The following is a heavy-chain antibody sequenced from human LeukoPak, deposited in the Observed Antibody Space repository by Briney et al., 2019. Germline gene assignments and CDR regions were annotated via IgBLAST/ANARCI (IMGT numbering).Heavy chain of an antibody. J-gene: IGHJ4*02. V-gene: IGHV4-34*01. D-gene: IGHD2-8*01. CDR3: ARPHSGTVNASTYGVIDY. CDR1: GGSFSGYY. CDR2: INHSGST. Sequence: SETLSLTCAVYGGSFSGYYWSWIRQPPGKGLEWIGEINHSGSTTYNPSLKSQVTISVDTSKNQFSLKLSSVTAAATAMYYCARPHSGTVNASTYGVIDYWGQGTLVTVSS.